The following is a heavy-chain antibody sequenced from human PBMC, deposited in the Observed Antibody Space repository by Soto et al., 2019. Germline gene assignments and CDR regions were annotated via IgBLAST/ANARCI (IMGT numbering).Heavy chain of an antibody. D-gene: IGHD3-3*01. V-gene: IGHV3-48*01. J-gene: IGHJ4*02. CDR3: ARGGRVTIFGVVTL. CDR1: GFPFSDYS. CDR2: IISSSSTI. Sequence: EVQLMESGGRLVQPGGSLRLSCAASGFPFSDYSMNWVRQAPGKRLEWSSYIISSSSTIYYPDSVKGRFTISRDNAKNSLYLQINTLRAEDTAVYYCARGGRVTIFGVVTLWGQGTLVTVPS.